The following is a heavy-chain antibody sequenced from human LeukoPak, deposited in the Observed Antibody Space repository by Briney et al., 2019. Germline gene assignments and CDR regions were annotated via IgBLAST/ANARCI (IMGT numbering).Heavy chain of an antibody. J-gene: IGHJ4*02. D-gene: IGHD6-13*01. CDR3: AKEFSSSWYYYFDY. Sequence: PGGSLGLSCAASEFTFSSYAMSWVRQAPGKGLEWVSAISGSGGTTYYTDSVKGRFTISRDNSKNTLYLQMNSLRAEDTAVYYCAKEFSSSWYYYFDYWGQGTLVTVSS. CDR1: EFTFSSYA. V-gene: IGHV3-23*01. CDR2: ISGSGGTT.